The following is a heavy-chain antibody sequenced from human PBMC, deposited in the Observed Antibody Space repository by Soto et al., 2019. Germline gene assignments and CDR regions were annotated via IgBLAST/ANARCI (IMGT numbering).Heavy chain of an antibody. CDR2: IIPILGIA. D-gene: IGHD2-15*01. J-gene: IGHJ6*03. V-gene: IGHV1-69*02. Sequence: ASVKVSCKASGGTFSSYTIIWVRQAPGQGLEWMGRIIPILGIANYAQKFQGRVTITADKSTSTAYMELSSLRSEDTAVYYCARTYCSGGSCYGDHYYYYYMDVWGKGTTVTVSS. CDR1: GGTFSSYT. CDR3: ARTYCSGGSCYGDHYYYYYMDV.